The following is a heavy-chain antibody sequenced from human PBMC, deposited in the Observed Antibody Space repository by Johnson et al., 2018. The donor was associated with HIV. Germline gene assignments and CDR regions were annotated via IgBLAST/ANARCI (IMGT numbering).Heavy chain of an antibody. J-gene: IGHJ3*01. Sequence: QVQLVESGGGVVQPGRSLRLSCAVSGIIFSHYGMHWVRQAPGKGLEWVALISYDGIKTYYVASVKGRFTISRDNSKNTLYLIMNRLRPEDTAVYYCAKDEAQTLASAGREAFDFWGQGTAVTV. CDR1: GIIFSHYG. CDR3: AKDEAQTLASAGREAFDF. CDR2: ISYDGIKT. V-gene: IGHV3-30*18. D-gene: IGHD6-13*01.